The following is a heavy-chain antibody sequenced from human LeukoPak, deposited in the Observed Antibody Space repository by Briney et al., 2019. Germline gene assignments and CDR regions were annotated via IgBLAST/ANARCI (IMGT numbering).Heavy chain of an antibody. CDR1: SYTFTNYW. V-gene: IGHV5-51*01. CDR3: ARRHYTSVWFDP. D-gene: IGHD4-11*01. J-gene: IGHJ5*02. CDR2: TYPGGSQT. Sequence: GESLKISCKGSSYTFTNYWIGWVRQMPGRGLEWMGITYPGGSQTIYSPSFQGQVTISVDESATTAYLQWSTLKASDTAMYYCARRHYTSVWFDPWGQGTLVTVSS.